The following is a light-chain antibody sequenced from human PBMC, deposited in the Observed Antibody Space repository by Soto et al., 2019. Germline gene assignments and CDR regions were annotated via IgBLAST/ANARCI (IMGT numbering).Light chain of an antibody. V-gene: IGKV3-15*01. CDR3: QQYNNWPLT. J-gene: IGKJ4*01. CDR1: QSTNNY. Sequence: EIVLTQSPGTLSLSPGERATLFCRASQSTNNYLAWYQQKPGQAPRLLIDGASTRATGIPARFSGSGSGTEFTLTISSLQSEDFAVYYCQQYNNWPLTFGGGTKVEIK. CDR2: GAS.